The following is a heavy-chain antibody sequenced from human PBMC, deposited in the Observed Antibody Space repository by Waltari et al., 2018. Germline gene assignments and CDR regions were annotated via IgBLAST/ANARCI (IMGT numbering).Heavy chain of an antibody. Sequence: EVQLVESGGDLVHPGGSLRVSCAASGFTFSNHWMSWVRQAPGKGPEWVANIKQDGSEQNYADSVMGRFTISRDNAKNSLYLEMNSLRPEDTAVYYCARLWNGPDSWRQGTLVTVSS. D-gene: IGHD1-1*01. J-gene: IGHJ4*02. V-gene: IGHV3-7*03. CDR2: IKQDGSEQ. CDR3: ARLWNGPDS. CDR1: GFTFSNHW.